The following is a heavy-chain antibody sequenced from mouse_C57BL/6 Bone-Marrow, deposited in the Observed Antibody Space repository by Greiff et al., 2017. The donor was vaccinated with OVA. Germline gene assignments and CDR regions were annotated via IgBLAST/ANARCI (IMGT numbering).Heavy chain of an antibody. CDR3: ARPGDSNSFAY. J-gene: IGHJ3*01. CDR2: ISNLAYSI. D-gene: IGHD2-5*01. CDR1: GFTFSDYG. V-gene: IGHV5-15*01. Sequence: EVKLMESGGGLVQPGGSLKLSCAASGFTFSDYGMAWVRQAPRKGPEWVAFISNLAYSIYYADTVTGRFTISRENAKNTLYLEMSSLRSEDTAMYYCARPGDSNSFAYWGQGTLVTVSA.